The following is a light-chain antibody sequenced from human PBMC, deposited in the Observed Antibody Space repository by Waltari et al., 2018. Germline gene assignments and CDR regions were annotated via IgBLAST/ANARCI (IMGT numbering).Light chain of an antibody. V-gene: IGLV2-23*01. CDR1: SCDVGSYTL. CDR3: CSYAGSSTYVV. J-gene: IGLJ2*01. Sequence: SALTQTASVSGSPGQSITISCTGTSCDVGSYTLVSWYQQHPGKAPKPLIYEGSKRPSGVSNRFSGSKSGNTASLTIAGLQAEDEADYYCCSYAGSSTYVVFGGGTKLTVL. CDR2: EGS.